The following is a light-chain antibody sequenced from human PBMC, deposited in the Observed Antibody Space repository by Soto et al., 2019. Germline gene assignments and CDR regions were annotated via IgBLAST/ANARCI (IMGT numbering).Light chain of an antibody. CDR1: SSNIGSNT. Sequence: QSVLTQPPSASGAPGQRVIISCSGSSSNIGSNTVNWYQQVPATAPKLLIYNNNQRPSGVPDRFSDSKSGTSASLAISGLQSEDEADYYCATWDDSLNSVVFGGGTKLTVL. CDR2: NNN. J-gene: IGLJ2*01. V-gene: IGLV1-44*01. CDR3: ATWDDSLNSVV.